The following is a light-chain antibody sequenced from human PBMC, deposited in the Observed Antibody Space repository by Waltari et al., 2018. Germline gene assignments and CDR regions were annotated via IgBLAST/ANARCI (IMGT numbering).Light chain of an antibody. V-gene: IGKV3-15*01. CDR3: QQYNNWPPNT. CDR2: GAS. CDR1: QSVSSN. J-gene: IGKJ2*01. Sequence: EIVMTQSPATLSVSPGERATLSRRASQSVSSNLAWYQQKPVQAPRLLIYGASTRATGIPARFSGSGSGTEFTLTISSLQSEDFAVYYCQQYNNWPPNTFGQGTKLEIK.